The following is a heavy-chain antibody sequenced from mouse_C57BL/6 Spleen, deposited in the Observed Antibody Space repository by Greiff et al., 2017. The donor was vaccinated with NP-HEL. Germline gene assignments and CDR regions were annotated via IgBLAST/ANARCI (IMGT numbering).Heavy chain of an antibody. CDR1: GYTFTDYE. CDR2: IDPETGGT. D-gene: IGHD2-5*01. CDR3: TRLESYSNPYAMDY. J-gene: IGHJ4*01. Sequence: VQLQQSGAELVRPGASVTLSCKASGYTFTDYEMHWVKQTPVHGLEWIGAIDPETGGTAYNQKFKGKAILTADKSSSTAYMELRSLTSEDSAVYYCTRLESYSNPYAMDYWGQGTSVTVSS. V-gene: IGHV1-15*01.